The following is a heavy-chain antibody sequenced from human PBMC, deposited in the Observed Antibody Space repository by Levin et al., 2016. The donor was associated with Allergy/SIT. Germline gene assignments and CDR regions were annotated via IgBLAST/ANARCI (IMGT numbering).Heavy chain of an antibody. J-gene: IGHJ6*03. D-gene: IGHD5-18*01. V-gene: IGHV1-2*02. CDR2: INPNSGDT. Sequence: WVRQAPGQGLEWMGWINPNSGDTNYAQMSQGRVTMTRDTSISTAYMELSRLRSDDMAVYYCARAALVDTAMVRYYYYMDVWGKGTTVTVSS. CDR3: ARAALVDTAMVRYYYYMDV.